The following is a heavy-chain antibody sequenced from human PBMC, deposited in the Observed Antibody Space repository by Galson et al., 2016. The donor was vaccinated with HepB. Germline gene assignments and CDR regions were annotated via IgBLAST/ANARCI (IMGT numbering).Heavy chain of an antibody. CDR1: GFTFSSYA. V-gene: IGHV3-23*01. J-gene: IGHJ3*02. Sequence: SLRLSCAASGFTFSSYAMSWVRQAPGKGLQWVSAISVSGGSTYYADSVKGRFTISRDNSKNTLYLQMNSLRAEDTAVYYCAKDGPQMATIGWDAFDIWGQGTMVTVSS. CDR3: AKDGPQMATIGWDAFDI. CDR2: ISVSGGST. D-gene: IGHD5-24*01.